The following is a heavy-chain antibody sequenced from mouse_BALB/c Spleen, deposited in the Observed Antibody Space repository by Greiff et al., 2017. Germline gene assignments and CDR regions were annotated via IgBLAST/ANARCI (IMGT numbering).Heavy chain of an antibody. CDR3: ARRDPYYAMDY. CDR1: GYSITSDYA. V-gene: IGHV3-2*02. CDR2: ISYSGST. Sequence: ESGPGLVKPSQSLSLTCTVTGYSITSDYAWNWIRQFPGNKLEWMGYISYSGSTSYNPSLKSRISITRDTSKNQFFLQLNSVTTEDTATYYCARRDPYYAMDYWGQGTSVTVSS. J-gene: IGHJ4*01.